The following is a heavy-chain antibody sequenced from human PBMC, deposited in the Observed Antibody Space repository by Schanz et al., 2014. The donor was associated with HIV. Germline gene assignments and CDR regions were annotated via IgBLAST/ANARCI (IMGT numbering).Heavy chain of an antibody. Sequence: VQMLESGGGLEQPGGSLRLSCAGSGFSFDTFGIHWVRQAPGKGLEWVAVISYDGVNKHFADSVKGRFTISRDNSKNTLYLQGKRLRTEDTAVYFCAKDGNLYDSRYRGKGNYYHYYGMDVWGQGTTVTVS. V-gene: IGHV3-30*18. CDR1: GFSFDTFG. CDR2: ISYDGVNK. J-gene: IGHJ6*02. D-gene: IGHD3-22*01. CDR3: AKDGNLYDSRYRGKGNYYHYYGMDV.